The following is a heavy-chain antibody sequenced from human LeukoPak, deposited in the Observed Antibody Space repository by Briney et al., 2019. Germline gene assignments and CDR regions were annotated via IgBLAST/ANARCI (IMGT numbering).Heavy chain of an antibody. D-gene: IGHD4-17*01. CDR3: ARRPYAGAFDI. J-gene: IGHJ3*02. CDR1: GFTFSDYA. V-gene: IGHV3-23*01. CDR2: FKTNSGQV. Sequence: GGSLRLSCVASGFTFSDYAMNWVRQAPGKGLEWVSTFKTNSGQVYYAESVRGRFIISRDNSKNTLYLQMSSLRVEDTAIYYCARRPYAGAFDIWGQGTMVTVSS.